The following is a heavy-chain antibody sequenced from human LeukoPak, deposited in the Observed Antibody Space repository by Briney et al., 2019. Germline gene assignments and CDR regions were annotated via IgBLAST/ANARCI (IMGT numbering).Heavy chain of an antibody. V-gene: IGHV4-39*07. Sequence: PSETLSLTCTVSTDSISSSGHHWGWIRQSPGKGLEWIGSLYSGRTTYYNPSLKSRVTISVDTSKNQFSLKLSSVTAADTAVYYCARKGPSWIQLWTKFDPWGQGTLVTVSS. CDR3: ARKGPSWIQLWTKFDP. CDR1: TDSISSSGHH. D-gene: IGHD5-18*01. CDR2: LYSGRTT. J-gene: IGHJ5*02.